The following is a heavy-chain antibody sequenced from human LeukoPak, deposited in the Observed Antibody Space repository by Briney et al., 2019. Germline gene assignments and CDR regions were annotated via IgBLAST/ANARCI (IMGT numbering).Heavy chain of an antibody. V-gene: IGHV3-48*01. Sequence: PGGSLRLSCAASGFTFSSYSMNWVRQAPGKGLEWVSYISSSSSTIYYADSVKGRFTISRDNAKNSLYLQMNSLRAEDTAVYYCARPIAVAGGPFDYWGQGTLVTVSS. CDR1: GFTFSSYS. D-gene: IGHD6-19*01. J-gene: IGHJ4*02. CDR2: ISSSSSTI. CDR3: ARPIAVAGGPFDY.